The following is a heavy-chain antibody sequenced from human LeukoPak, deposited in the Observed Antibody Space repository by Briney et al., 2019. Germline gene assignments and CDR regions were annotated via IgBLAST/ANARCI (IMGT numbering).Heavy chain of an antibody. J-gene: IGHJ5*02. D-gene: IGHD4-11*01. CDR1: GYTLNDIS. V-gene: IGHV1-24*01. CDR2: VDPDDGQR. CDR3: AAVSGHYTLLDA. Sequence: ASVKVSCKISGYTLNDISVHWVRQPPGKGLEWMGGVDPDDGQRVYAQRFRGRVTMTEDTSTNTAHMELSRLRSEDTAVYFCAAVSGHYTLLDAWGQGALVTVST.